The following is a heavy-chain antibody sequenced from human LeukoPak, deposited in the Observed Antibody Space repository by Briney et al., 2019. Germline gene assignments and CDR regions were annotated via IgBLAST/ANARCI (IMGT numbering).Heavy chain of an antibody. J-gene: IGHJ3*02. V-gene: IGHV4-59*08. CDR1: GGSISSYY. CDR2: IYYSGST. Sequence: SETLSLTCTVSGGSISSYYWSWIRQPPGKGLELIWYIYYSGSTNYNPSLKSRVTISVDTSKNQFSLKLSSVTAADTAVYYCARTSYDSSGLDAFDIWGQGTMVTVSS. CDR3: ARTSYDSSGLDAFDI. D-gene: IGHD3-22*01.